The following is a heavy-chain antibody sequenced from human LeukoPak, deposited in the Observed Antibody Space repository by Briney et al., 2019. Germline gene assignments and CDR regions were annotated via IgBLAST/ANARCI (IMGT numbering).Heavy chain of an antibody. J-gene: IGHJ4*02. CDR3: ARHHIVVVTATGGGGPNFDY. CDR1: GGSISSSSYY. V-gene: IGHV4-39*01. CDR2: IYYSGST. D-gene: IGHD2-21*02. Sequence: SETLSLTCAVSGGSISSSSYYWGWIRQPPGKGLEWLGSIYYSGSTNYNPSLKSRVTISVDTSKNQFSLKLSSVTAADTAVYYCARHHIVVVTATGGGGPNFDYWGQGTLVTVSS.